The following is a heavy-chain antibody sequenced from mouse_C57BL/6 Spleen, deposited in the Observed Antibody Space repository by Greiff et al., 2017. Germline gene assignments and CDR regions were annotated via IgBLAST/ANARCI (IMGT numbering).Heavy chain of an antibody. J-gene: IGHJ1*03. CDR1: GYTFTSYT. CDR3: TGWDGRYFDV. CDR2: INPSSGYT. V-gene: IGHV1-4*01. D-gene: IGHD4-1*01. Sequence: QVQLQQSGPELVKPGASVKMSCKASGYTFTSYTMHWVKQRPGQGLEWIGYINPSSGYTKYNQKFKDKATLTADKSSSTAYMQLSSLTSQDSAVCYCTGWDGRYFDVWGTGTTVTVSS.